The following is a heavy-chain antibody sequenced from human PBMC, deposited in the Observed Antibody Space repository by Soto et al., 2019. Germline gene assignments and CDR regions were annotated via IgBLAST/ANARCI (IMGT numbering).Heavy chain of an antibody. V-gene: IGHV1-69*13. CDR2: IIPIFGTA. CDR3: ARFSPRRDYDYVWGSSDAFDI. CDR1: GGTFSSYA. D-gene: IGHD3-16*01. Sequence: ASVKVSCKASGGTFSSYAISWVRQAPGQGLEWMGGIIPIFGTANYAQKFQGRVTITADESTSTAYMELSSLRSEDTAVYYCARFSPRRDYDYVWGSSDAFDIWGQGTMVTVSS. J-gene: IGHJ3*02.